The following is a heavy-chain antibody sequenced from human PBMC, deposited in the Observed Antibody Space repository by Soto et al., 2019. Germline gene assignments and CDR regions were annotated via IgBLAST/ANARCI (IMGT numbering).Heavy chain of an antibody. CDR3: ARQTSSCPAGGDAFDI. V-gene: IGHV1-69*08. CDR2: VIPILATT. CDR1: GGTFSTYT. D-gene: IGHD2-2*01. Sequence: QVQLVQSGAGVKKPGSSVKVSCKGSGGTFSTYTISWVRQAPGQGLEWVGRVIPILATTNYPQKFQGRVTINADKSASTAYMELRSLPSEDTAVYYWARQTSSCPAGGDAFDIWGQGRMVSVSS. J-gene: IGHJ3*02.